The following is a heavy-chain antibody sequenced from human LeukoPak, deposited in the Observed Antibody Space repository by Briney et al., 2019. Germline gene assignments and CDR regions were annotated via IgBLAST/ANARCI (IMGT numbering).Heavy chain of an antibody. J-gene: IGHJ4*02. CDR2: ISYDGSNK. CDR1: GFTFSSYG. V-gene: IGHV3-30*18. CDR3: AKVFYSYGYGDFDY. D-gene: IGHD5-18*01. Sequence: GRSLRLSCAASGFTFSSYGMHWVRQAPGKGLEWVAVISYDGSNKYYADSVKGRFTISRDNSKNTLYLQMNSLRAEDTAVYYCAKVFYSYGYGDFDYWGQGTLVTVFS.